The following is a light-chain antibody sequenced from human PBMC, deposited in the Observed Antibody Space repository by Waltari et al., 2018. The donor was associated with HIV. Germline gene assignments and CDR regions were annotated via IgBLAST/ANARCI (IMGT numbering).Light chain of an antibody. Sequence: EIVMTQSPATLSVSPGERAPLSCRASQSVSSSLAWYQQKPGQAPRLLIYGASTRASGIPARFSGSGSGTEFTLIISSLQSEDFALYYCQQYNNWPPKTFGQGTKVEIK. J-gene: IGKJ1*01. V-gene: IGKV3-15*01. CDR1: QSVSSS. CDR3: QQYNNWPPKT. CDR2: GAS.